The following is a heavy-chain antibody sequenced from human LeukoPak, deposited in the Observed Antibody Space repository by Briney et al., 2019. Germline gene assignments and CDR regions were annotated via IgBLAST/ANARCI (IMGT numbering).Heavy chain of an antibody. CDR1: GGSITGYY. Sequence: PSETLSLTCTVSGGSITGYYWSWIRQPAGKGLGWIGRIYSSGGTNYNPSLKSRVTISVDRSKNQFSLRLDSVTAADTALYHCARDLYGYASDWYGGYYFDYWGQGTLVTVSS. V-gene: IGHV4-4*07. J-gene: IGHJ4*02. D-gene: IGHD2-2*01. CDR2: IYSSGGT. CDR3: ARDLYGYASDWYGGYYFDY.